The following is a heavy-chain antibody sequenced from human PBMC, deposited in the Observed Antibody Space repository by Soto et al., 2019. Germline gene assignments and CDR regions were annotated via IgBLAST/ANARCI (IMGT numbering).Heavy chain of an antibody. CDR2: IYYSGST. Sequence: QVQLQESGPGLVKPSQTLSLTCTVSGGSISSGGYYWSWIRQHPGKGLEGIGYIYYSGSTYYNPALKSRVTTTVDPSKNQFSLNLSSVTAADTAVYYCARGLGGSYEGNYFAYWGQGTLVTVSS. V-gene: IGHV4-31*03. J-gene: IGHJ4*02. CDR1: GGSISSGGYY. CDR3: ARGLGGSYEGNYFAY. D-gene: IGHD1-26*01.